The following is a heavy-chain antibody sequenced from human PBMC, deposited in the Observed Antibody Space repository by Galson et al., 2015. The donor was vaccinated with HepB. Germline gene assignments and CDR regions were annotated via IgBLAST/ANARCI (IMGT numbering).Heavy chain of an antibody. CDR1: GFAFSSYS. Sequence: SLRLSCAASGFAFSSYSMNWVRQAPGRGLQWVSQISAGTSAMYYADSVKGRFTISRDNAKKSLFLQMNSLRDEDTAVYYCVIRRGFDLKPLDYWGQGTLVTVSS. CDR3: VIRRGFDLKPLDY. D-gene: IGHD5-12*01. CDR2: ISAGTSAM. J-gene: IGHJ4*02. V-gene: IGHV3-48*02.